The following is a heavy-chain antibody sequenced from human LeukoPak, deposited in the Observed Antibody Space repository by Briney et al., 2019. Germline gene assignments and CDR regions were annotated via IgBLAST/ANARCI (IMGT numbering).Heavy chain of an antibody. V-gene: IGHV3-23*01. CDR2: IIGSGGST. D-gene: IGHD2-15*01. J-gene: IGHJ4*02. CDR1: GFTFSSYA. CDR3: AKAPNGYCSGGTCYHFDY. Sequence: GGSLRLSCAASGFTFSSYAMSWVRQAPGKVLEWVSAIIGSGGSTYYADSVKGRFTISRDNSKNTLYLQMNSLRAEDTAVYYCAKAPNGYCSGGTCYHFDYWGQGTLVTVSS.